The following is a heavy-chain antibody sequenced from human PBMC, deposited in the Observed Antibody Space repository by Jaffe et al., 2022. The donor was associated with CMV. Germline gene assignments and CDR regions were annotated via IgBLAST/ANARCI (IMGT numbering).Heavy chain of an antibody. J-gene: IGHJ6*02. D-gene: IGHD3-10*01. Sequence: EVQLVESGGGLVQPGRSLRLSCAASGFTFDDYAMHWVRQAPGKGLEWVSGISWNSGSIGYADSVKGRFTISRDNAKNSLYLQMNSLRAEDTALYYCAKDGRFGVSWDGMDVWGQGTTVTVSS. CDR2: ISWNSGSI. CDR3: AKDGRFGVSWDGMDV. CDR1: GFTFDDYA. V-gene: IGHV3-9*01.